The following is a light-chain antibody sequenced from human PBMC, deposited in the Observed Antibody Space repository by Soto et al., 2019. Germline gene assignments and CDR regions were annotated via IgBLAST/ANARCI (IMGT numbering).Light chain of an antibody. Sequence: QSVLTQPASVSGSPGQSITISCTGTSSDVGGYNYVSWYQQHPGKAPKLMIYDVSNRPSGVSNRFSGSKSGSTASLTISGSQPEDEAEAYCSSNTCSSTVDVVFGGGTKLTVL. V-gene: IGLV2-14*01. CDR1: SSDVGGYNY. CDR2: DVS. J-gene: IGLJ2*01. CDR3: SSNTCSSTVDVV.